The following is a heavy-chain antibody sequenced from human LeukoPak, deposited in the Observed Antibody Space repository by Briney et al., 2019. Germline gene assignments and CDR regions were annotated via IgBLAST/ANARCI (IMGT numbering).Heavy chain of an antibody. CDR1: GGTFSSYA. J-gene: IGHJ4*02. Sequence: SVKVSCKASGGTFSSYAISWVRQAPGQGLEWMGGIIPIFGTTNYAQKFQGRVTITADESTSTAYMELSSLRSEDTAVYYCAGRDIVVPAATYYFDYWGQGTLVTVSS. CDR3: AGRDIVVPAATYYFDY. CDR2: IIPIFGTT. V-gene: IGHV1-69*13. D-gene: IGHD2-2*01.